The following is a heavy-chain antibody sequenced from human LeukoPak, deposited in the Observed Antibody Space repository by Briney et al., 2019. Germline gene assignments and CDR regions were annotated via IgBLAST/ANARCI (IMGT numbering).Heavy chain of an antibody. CDR2: IYTSGST. CDR1: GGSISSGSYY. V-gene: IGHV4-61*02. CDR3: ARDPDY. Sequence: SSETLSLTXTVSGGSISSGSYYWSWIRQPAGKGLEWIGRIYTSGSTNYNPSLKSRVTISVDTSKSQFSLKLSSVTAADTAVYYCARDPDYWGQGTLVTVSS. J-gene: IGHJ4*02.